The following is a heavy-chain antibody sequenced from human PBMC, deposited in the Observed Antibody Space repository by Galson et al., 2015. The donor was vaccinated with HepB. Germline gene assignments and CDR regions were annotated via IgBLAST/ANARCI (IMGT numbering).Heavy chain of an antibody. CDR3: ARDLNGAVAGTRGDY. D-gene: IGHD6-19*01. CDR1: GGSISSSNW. Sequence: ETLSLTCAVSGGSISSSNWWSWVRQPPGKGLEWIGEIYHSGSTNYNPSLKSRVTISVDKSKNQFSLKLSSVTAADTAVYYCARDLNGAVAGTRGDYWGQGTLVTVSS. CDR2: IYHSGST. J-gene: IGHJ4*02. V-gene: IGHV4-4*02.